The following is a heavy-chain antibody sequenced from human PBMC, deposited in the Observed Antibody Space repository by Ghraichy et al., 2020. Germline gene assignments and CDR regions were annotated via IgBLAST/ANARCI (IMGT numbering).Heavy chain of an antibody. CDR2: ISSSSSYI. D-gene: IGHD3-9*01. V-gene: IGHV3-21*01. J-gene: IGHJ4*02. CDR1: GFTFSSYS. CDR3: ARDVPHYDILTGYSKGYFDY. Sequence: GESLNISCAASGFTFSSYSMNWVRQAPGKGLEWVSSISSSSSYIYYADSVKGRFTISRDNAKNSLYLQMNSLRAEDTAVYYCARDVPHYDILTGYSKGYFDYRGQGTLVTVSS.